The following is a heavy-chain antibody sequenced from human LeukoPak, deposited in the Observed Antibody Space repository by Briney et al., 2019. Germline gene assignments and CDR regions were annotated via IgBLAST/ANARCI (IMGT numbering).Heavy chain of an antibody. Sequence: LAGGSLRLSCAASGFRFSSYAIHWVRQAPGKGLEWVAVISFDGSKKYYADSVKGRFTISRDNSKNTLYLQTNSLRVADTAVYYCVSTQRDLENSTSWWGYFQHWGQGTLVTVSS. CDR3: VSTQRDLENSTSWWGYFQH. J-gene: IGHJ1*01. V-gene: IGHV3-30-3*01. CDR1: GFRFSSYA. CDR2: ISFDGSKK. D-gene: IGHD2-2*01.